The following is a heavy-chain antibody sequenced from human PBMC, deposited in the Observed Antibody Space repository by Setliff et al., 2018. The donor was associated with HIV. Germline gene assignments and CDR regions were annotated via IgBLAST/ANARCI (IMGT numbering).Heavy chain of an antibody. CDR3: ARHRYYYDSSGYYLDAFDI. D-gene: IGHD3-22*01. Sequence: GGSLRLSCAASGFTFSTYWMIWVRQAPGKGLEWVAKIKQDGSEEYYVDSVKGRFTISRDNAKNSVYLQMNSLRAEDTAVYYCARHRYYYDSSGYYLDAFDIWGQGTMVT. CDR2: IKQDGSEE. CDR1: GFTFSTYW. J-gene: IGHJ3*02. V-gene: IGHV3-7*01.